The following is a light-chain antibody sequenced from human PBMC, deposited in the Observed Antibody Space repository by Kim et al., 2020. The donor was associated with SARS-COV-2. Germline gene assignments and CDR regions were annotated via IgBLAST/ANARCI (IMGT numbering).Light chain of an antibody. CDR3: QAWDSSTADVV. CDR2: QDS. J-gene: IGLJ2*01. V-gene: IGLV3-1*01. CDR1: KLGDKY. Sequence: PGQPARITCSGDKLGDKYACWYQQKPGQSPVLVLYQDSKRPSGIPERFSGSNSGNTATLTISGTQAMDEADYYCQAWDSSTADVVFGGGTQLTVL.